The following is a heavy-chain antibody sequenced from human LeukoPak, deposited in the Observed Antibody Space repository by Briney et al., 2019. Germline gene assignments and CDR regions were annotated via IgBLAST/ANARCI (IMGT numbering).Heavy chain of an antibody. V-gene: IGHV3-30*18. CDR2: ISYDGSNK. CDR1: GFTFSNYG. CDR3: AKDWQSWSQGYFDY. D-gene: IGHD2-8*01. J-gene: IGHJ4*02. Sequence: GGSQRLSCAASGFTFSNYGMRWVRQAPGKGLEWVSFISYDGSNKYYADSVKGRFTISRDNSKNTLYLQMNSLRAEDTALYYCAKDWQSWSQGYFDYWGQGTLVTVSS.